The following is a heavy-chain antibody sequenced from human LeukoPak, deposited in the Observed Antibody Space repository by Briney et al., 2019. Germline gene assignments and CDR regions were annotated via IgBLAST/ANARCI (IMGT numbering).Heavy chain of an antibody. CDR1: GYSFTSCW. D-gene: IGHD4-23*01. V-gene: IGHV5-51*01. Sequence: GESLKISCKGSGYSFTSCWIGWVRQMPGKGLEWMGIIYPGDSDTRYSPSFQGQVTISADKSISTAYLQWSSLKASDTAMYYCARRVGYGGNSVWFDPWGQGTLVTVSS. J-gene: IGHJ5*02. CDR2: IYPGDSDT. CDR3: ARRVGYGGNSVWFDP.